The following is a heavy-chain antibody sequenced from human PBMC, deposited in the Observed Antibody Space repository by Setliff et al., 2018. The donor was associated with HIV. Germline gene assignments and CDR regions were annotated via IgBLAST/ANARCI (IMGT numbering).Heavy chain of an antibody. CDR1: GYTFTDYY. D-gene: IGHD2-15*01. CDR2: INPKSGVT. V-gene: IGHV1-2*06. J-gene: IGHJ4*02. CDR3: ARDLIRITPHGDLPF. Sequence: ASVKVSCKASGYTFTDYYIHWARQAPGHGLEWVGRINPKSGVTSYAQNFRARVTMTRDTSSTTAYMELSTLRSDDTALYYCARDLIRITPHGDLPFWGQGTLVTVSS.